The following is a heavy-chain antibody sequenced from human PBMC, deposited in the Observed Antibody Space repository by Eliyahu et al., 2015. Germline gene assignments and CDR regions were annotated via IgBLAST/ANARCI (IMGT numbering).Heavy chain of an antibody. Sequence: EVQLVESXGGLIQPGGXLRLSCAASXFIFSSNYXXWVXXAPGKGLEWLSVMYNGGXTYYADSVKGRFTISRDNSKNTLYLQMNSLRADDTAVYYCARDLGAYXRAFDYWGQGTLVTVSS. J-gene: IGHJ4*02. CDR3: ARDLGAYXRAFDY. CDR2: MYNGGXT. CDR1: XFIFSSNY. V-gene: IGHV3-53*01. D-gene: IGHD3-16*01.